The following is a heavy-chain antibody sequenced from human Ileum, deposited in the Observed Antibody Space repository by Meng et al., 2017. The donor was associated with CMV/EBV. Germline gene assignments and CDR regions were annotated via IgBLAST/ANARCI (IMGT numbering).Heavy chain of an antibody. CDR1: GFNFRDYY. D-gene: IGHD5-18*01. V-gene: IGHV3-11*04. CDR3: ARWIQLWVDY. Sequence: LYCAAAGFNFRDYYMSWICQDPGKGLEWVSYISSSGSTIYYADSVKGRFTISRDNAKNSLYLQMNSLRAEDTAVYYCARWIQLWVDYWGQGTLVTVSS. J-gene: IGHJ4*02. CDR2: ISSSGSTI.